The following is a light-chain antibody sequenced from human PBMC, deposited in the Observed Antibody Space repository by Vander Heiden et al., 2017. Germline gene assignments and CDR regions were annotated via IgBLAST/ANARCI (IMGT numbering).Light chain of an antibody. CDR2: VNSDGRH. CDR1: SGHSTYA. V-gene: IGLV4-69*02. Sequence: QLVLTQSPSASASLRASVKLTCILSSGHSTYAIAWHQQQPEKGPRYLMKVNSDGRHNEGDGIPDRFSGSSSGAERYLAISSLRSEDEADYYCQTWGTGTLWVFGGGTKLTVL. CDR3: QTWGTGTLWV. J-gene: IGLJ3*02.